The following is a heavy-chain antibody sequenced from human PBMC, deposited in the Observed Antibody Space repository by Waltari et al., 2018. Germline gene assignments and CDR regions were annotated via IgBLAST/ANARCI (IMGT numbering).Heavy chain of an antibody. Sequence: QVQLVQSGAEVKKPGSSVKVSCKASGGTFSSYAISWVRQAPGQGLEWMGGIIPIFGTANYAQKFQGRVTITTDESTSTAYMELSSLRAEDTAVYYCAKGLKSIAAPRGVIGVDYWGQGTLVTVSS. CDR3: AKGLKSIAAPRGVIGVDY. V-gene: IGHV1-69*05. CDR2: IIPIFGTA. D-gene: IGHD6-6*01. J-gene: IGHJ4*02. CDR1: GGTFSSYA.